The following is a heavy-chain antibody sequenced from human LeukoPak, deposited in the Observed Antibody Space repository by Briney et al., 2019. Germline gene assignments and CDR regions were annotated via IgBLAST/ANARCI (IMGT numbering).Heavy chain of an antibody. J-gene: IGHJ6*03. CDR1: GGTFSSYA. CDR2: IIPIFGTA. V-gene: IGHV1-69*05. D-gene: IGHD2-15*01. CDR3: ARGPIDGGSPQGYMDV. Sequence: SVKVSCKASGGTFSSYAISWVRQAPGQGLEWMGRIIPIFGTANYAQKFQGRVTITTDESTSTAYMELSSLRSEDTAVYYCARGPIDGGSPQGYMDVWGKGTTVTVSS.